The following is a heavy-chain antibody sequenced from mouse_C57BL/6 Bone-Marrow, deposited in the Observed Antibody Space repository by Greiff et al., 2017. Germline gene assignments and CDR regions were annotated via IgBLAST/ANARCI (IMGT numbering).Heavy chain of an antibody. J-gene: IGHJ1*03. CDR3: ARGAENYYGSSPYWYFDV. V-gene: IGHV1-72*01. CDR1: GYTFTSYW. CDR2: IDPNSGGT. D-gene: IGHD1-1*01. Sequence: QVQLKQPGAELVKPGASVKLSCKASGYTFTSYWMHWVKQRPGRGLEWIGRIDPNSGGTKYNEKFKSKATLTVDKPSSTAYMQLSSLTSEDSAVYYCARGAENYYGSSPYWYFDVWGTGTTVTVSS.